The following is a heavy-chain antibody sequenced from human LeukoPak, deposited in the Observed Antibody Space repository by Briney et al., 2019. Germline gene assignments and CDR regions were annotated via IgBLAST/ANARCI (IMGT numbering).Heavy chain of an antibody. J-gene: IGHJ5*02. D-gene: IGHD3-22*01. CDR1: GYTFTGYY. V-gene: IGHV1-2*02. CDR2: IDPNSGGT. Sequence: ASVKVSCKASGYTFTGYYMHWVRQAPGQGLEWMGWIDPNSGGTNYAQQFQGRVTMTTDTSTSTVYMELSSLRSEDTAVYYCARDWRYYDSSGYYYPLDPWGQGTLVTVSS. CDR3: ARDWRYYDSSGYYYPLDP.